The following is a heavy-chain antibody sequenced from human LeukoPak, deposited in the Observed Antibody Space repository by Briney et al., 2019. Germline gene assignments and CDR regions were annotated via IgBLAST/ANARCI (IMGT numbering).Heavy chain of an antibody. CDR1: GFTFGDYA. D-gene: IGHD3-10*01. Sequence: GRSLRLSCTASGFTFGDYAMSWVRQAPGKGLEWVGFIRSKAYGGTTEYAASVKGGFTISRDDSKSIAYLQMNSLKTEDTAVYYCTRDSGSGAFDYWGQGTLATVSS. V-gene: IGHV3-49*04. CDR2: IRSKAYGGTT. CDR3: TRDSGSGAFDY. J-gene: IGHJ4*02.